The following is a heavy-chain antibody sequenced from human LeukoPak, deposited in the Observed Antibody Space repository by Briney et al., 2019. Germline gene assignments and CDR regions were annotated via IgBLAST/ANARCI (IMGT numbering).Heavy chain of an antibody. V-gene: IGHV4-39*07. J-gene: IGHJ6*03. CDR1: GASISSSRYY. D-gene: IGHD2/OR15-2a*01. Sequence: PSETLSLTCTVSGASISSSRYYWGWIRQPPEKGLEWIGSIYYTGSTYYNLPLKSRITISADTSKNQFSLRLTSVTAADTAVYYCARDQSSLYHYYMDVWGKGTTVTVSS. CDR3: ARDQSSLYHYYMDV. CDR2: IYYTGST.